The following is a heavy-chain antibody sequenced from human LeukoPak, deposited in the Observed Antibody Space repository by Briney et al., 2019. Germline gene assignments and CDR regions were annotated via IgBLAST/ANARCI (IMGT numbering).Heavy chain of an antibody. J-gene: IGHJ4*02. CDR1: GYSFTNYW. D-gene: IGHD6-13*01. CDR3: AKCYIGAAGSLPDS. CDR2: IYPGDSDT. V-gene: IGHV5-51*01. Sequence: GASLQISCKGSGYSFTNYWIGWVRQMPGKGLEWMGLIYPGDSDTRYSPSFQGQVTISADKSISTAYLQWSSLKASDTAMYYCAKCYIGAAGSLPDSWGQGTLVTVSS.